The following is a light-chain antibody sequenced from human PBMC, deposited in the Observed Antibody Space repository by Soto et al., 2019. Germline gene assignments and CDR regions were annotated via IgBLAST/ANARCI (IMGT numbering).Light chain of an antibody. CDR2: DAF. CDR1: QSIGTS. V-gene: IGKV3-11*01. CDR3: HQRASWPPFT. J-gene: IGKJ4*01. Sequence: EVVLTQSPATLSLSPWESATLSCRASQSIGTSLACDQHRPGQPPMLLISDAFNRATGVPARFSGGGSGTDVTLTISSLEPEDFAVYYCHQRASWPPFTFGGGTKGAIK.